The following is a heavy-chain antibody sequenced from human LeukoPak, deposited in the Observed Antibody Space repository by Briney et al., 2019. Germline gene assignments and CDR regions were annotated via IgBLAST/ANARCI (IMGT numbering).Heavy chain of an antibody. CDR2: INPKRGGT. CDR1: GCAFTGYY. V-gene: IGHV1-2*02. D-gene: IGHD3-22*01. Sequence: ASSLKVSCKACGCAFTGYYVHWVRQPPGQGLESMGWINPKRGGTNYAQKFQGRVTITRDTSISTAYMEPSRLRSDDTAVYYCARGRVIFGSVDYESSGCLDYWGQGTLVTVSS. CDR3: ARGRVIFGSVDYESSGCLDY. J-gene: IGHJ4*02.